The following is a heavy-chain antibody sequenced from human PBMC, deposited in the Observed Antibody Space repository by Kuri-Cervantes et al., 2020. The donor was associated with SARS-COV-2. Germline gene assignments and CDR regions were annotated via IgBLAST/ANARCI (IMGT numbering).Heavy chain of an antibody. J-gene: IGHJ4*02. V-gene: IGHV3-48*01. CDR2: ISSNSSTI. CDR1: GFTFSSYS. D-gene: IGHD5-18*01. CDR3: ARDLSSGLWAFDY. Sequence: GGSLRLSCAASGFTFSSYSMNWVRQAPGKGLEWVSYISSNSSTIYYADSVKGRFTISRDNAKNSLYLQMNSLRAEDTAVYYCARDLSSGLWAFDYWGQGTLVTVSS.